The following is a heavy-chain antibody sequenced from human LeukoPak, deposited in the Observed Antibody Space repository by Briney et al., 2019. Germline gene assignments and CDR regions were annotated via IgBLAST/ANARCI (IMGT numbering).Heavy chain of an antibody. J-gene: IGHJ4*02. V-gene: IGHV4-34*01. Sequence: SETLSLTCAVYGGAFSGYYWSWIRQPPGKGLEWIGEINHSGSTNYNPSLKSRVTTSVDTSNNNFSLKPRSVTAADTAVYYCARDRLVPAAISTFDYWGQGTLVTVSS. D-gene: IGHD2-2*01. CDR1: GGAFSGYY. CDR2: INHSGST. CDR3: ARDRLVPAAISTFDY.